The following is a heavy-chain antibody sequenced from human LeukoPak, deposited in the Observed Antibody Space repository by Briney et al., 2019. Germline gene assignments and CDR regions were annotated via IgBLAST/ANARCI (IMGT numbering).Heavy chain of an antibody. CDR1: GFTFNRFY. CDR3: VKDRSIAAPNNDFFDS. V-gene: IGHV3-64D*06. Sequence: GGSLRLSCSASGFTFNRFYLHWVRQAPGKGLEFVSHISSNGATTYYADSVKGRFTTSRDNSKNTLYLQMSSLRADDTAVYYCVKDRSIAAPNNDFFDSWGQGALVTDSS. CDR2: ISSNGATT. J-gene: IGHJ4*02. D-gene: IGHD6-6*01.